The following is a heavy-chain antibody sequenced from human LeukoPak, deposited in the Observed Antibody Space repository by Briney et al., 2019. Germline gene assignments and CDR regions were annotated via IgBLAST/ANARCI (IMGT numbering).Heavy chain of an antibody. CDR3: ARDPRTVRI. Sequence: GGSLRLSCAASGFTFNSHSMNWVRQAPGKGLEWVSSISTSSSYIYYADSVKGRFTISRDNAKNSLYLQMNSLRVEDTAVYFCARDPRTVRIWGQGTLVTVSS. V-gene: IGHV3-21*01. D-gene: IGHD1-1*01. CDR2: ISTSSSYI. CDR1: GFTFNSHS. J-gene: IGHJ4*02.